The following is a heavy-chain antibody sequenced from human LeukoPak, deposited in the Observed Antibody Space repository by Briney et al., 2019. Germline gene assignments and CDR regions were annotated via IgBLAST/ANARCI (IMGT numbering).Heavy chain of an antibody. Sequence: GGSLRLSCAASGFTFSTYGMHWVRQAPGKGLEWVAFIRYDGSNKYYADSVKGRLTISRDNSKNTLSLQMNSLRAEDTAVYYCAKDGGYSSGTSGYMDVWGKGTTVTVSS. V-gene: IGHV3-30*02. CDR3: AKDGGYSSGTSGYMDV. J-gene: IGHJ6*03. CDR2: IRYDGSNK. CDR1: GFTFSTYG. D-gene: IGHD6-19*01.